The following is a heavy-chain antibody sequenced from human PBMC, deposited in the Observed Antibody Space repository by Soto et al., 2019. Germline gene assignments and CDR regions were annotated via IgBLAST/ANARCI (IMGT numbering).Heavy chain of an antibody. CDR2: IDGSGGIT. CDR3: VKNSGWFNT. CDR1: GFTFVPPE. J-gene: IGHJ5*02. V-gene: IGHV3-23*01. Sequence: QFLKSGEGLVQPGGPLTLSFAAFGFTFVPPEMSWVRQAPGEGLEWVSTIDGSGGITYYADSVKGRFTISRDNSRNTVYLQMNSLRGDDTALYYCVKNSGWFNTWGQGALVTVSS. D-gene: IGHD3-10*01.